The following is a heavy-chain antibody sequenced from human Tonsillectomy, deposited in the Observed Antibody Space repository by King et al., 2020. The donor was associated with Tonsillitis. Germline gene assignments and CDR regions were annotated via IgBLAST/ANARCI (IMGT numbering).Heavy chain of an antibody. CDR2: IYYSGST. CDR3: ARDQDGGDSFDY. Sequence: VQLQESGPGLVKPSETLSLTCTVSRGSISSYYWSWIRQPPGKGLEWIGYIYYSGSTNYNPSLKSRVTISVDTSKNQFSLKLSSVTAADTAVYYCARDQDGGDSFDYWGQGTLVTVSS. D-gene: IGHD4-23*01. V-gene: IGHV4-59*01. J-gene: IGHJ4*02. CDR1: RGSISSYY.